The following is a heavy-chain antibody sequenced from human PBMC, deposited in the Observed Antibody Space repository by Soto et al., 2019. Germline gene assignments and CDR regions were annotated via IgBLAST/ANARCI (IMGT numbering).Heavy chain of an antibody. J-gene: IGHJ4*02. V-gene: IGHV3-33*01. CDR1: GFTFSSYG. Sequence: QVQLVESGGGVVQPGRSLRLSCAASGFTFSSYGMHWVHQAPGKGLEWVAVIWYDGSNKYYADSVKGRFTISRDNSKNTLYLQMNSLRAEDTAVYYCARGGPKDDYVWGSYRYRTDYWGQGTLVTVSS. D-gene: IGHD3-16*02. CDR2: IWYDGSNK. CDR3: ARGGPKDDYVWGSYRYRTDY.